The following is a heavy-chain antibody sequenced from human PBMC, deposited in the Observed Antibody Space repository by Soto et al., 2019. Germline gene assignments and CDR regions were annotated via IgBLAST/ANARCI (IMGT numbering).Heavy chain of an antibody. CDR3: ARGGSLYWYFDL. CDR2: INAGNGNT. V-gene: IGHV1-3*01. J-gene: IGHJ2*01. CDR1: GYTFTSYA. Sequence: SVKVSCKASGYTFTSYAMHWVRQAPGQRLEWMGWINAGNGNTKYSQKFQGRVTITRDTSASTAYMELSSLRSEDTAVYYCARGGSLYWYFDLWGRGTLVTSPQ. D-gene: IGHD1-26*01.